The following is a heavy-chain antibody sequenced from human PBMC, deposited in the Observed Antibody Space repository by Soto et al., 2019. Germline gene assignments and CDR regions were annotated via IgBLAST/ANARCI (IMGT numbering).Heavy chain of an antibody. CDR2: INSRSSST. CDR1: GFTFSDYY. Sequence: QVQLVESGGRLLTRGGSQRLSCAASGFTFSDYYMSWIRQAPGKGLERGSYINSRSSSTNYADTVKGRFTISRNNAKTLLYLQMSSLTVEDTAVYYCVKGRNWASGSDYRGRGTLVTVSS. V-gene: IGHV3-11*05. D-gene: IGHD7-27*01. J-gene: IGHJ4*02. CDR3: VKGRNWASGSDY.